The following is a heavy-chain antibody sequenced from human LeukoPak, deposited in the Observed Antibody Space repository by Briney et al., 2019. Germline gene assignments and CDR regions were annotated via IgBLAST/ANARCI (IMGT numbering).Heavy chain of an antibody. CDR3: ARGASRSFDS. CDR1: GYTFTSYD. J-gene: IGHJ4*02. Sequence: ASVKVSCKASGYTFTSYDINWVRQAPGQGREWMGWMNANSGNTGYAQKFQGRVTITRDTSISTAYMEVSSLRSGDTAVYYCARGASRSFDSWGQGTLVSVSS. V-gene: IGHV1-8*01. D-gene: IGHD3-3*01. CDR2: MNANSGNT.